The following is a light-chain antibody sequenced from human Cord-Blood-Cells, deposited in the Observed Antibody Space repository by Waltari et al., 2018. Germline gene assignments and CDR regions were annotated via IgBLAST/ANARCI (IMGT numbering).Light chain of an antibody. CDR3: CSYAGSSTWL. J-gene: IGLJ3*02. CDR1: SSDVGSYNL. CDR2: EGS. Sequence: QSALTQPASVTGSPGQSLTISCPGTSSDVGSYNLVSWYQQHPGKAPKLMLYEGSKRPSGVSNRFSGSKSGNTASLTISGLQAEDEADYYCCSYAGSSTWLFGGGTKLTVL. V-gene: IGLV2-23*01.